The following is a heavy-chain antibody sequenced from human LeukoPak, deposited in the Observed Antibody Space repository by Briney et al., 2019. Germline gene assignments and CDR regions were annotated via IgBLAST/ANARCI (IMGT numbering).Heavy chain of an antibody. D-gene: IGHD2-21*02. Sequence: SVKVSCKASGGIFSSYAISWVRQASGQGLEWMGGIIPIFGTANYAQKFQGRVTITADESTSTAYMELSSLRSEDTAVYYCASRNLVVTYSGRFDPWGQGTLVTVSS. J-gene: IGHJ5*02. V-gene: IGHV1-69*13. CDR1: GGIFSSYA. CDR2: IIPIFGTA. CDR3: ASRNLVVTYSGRFDP.